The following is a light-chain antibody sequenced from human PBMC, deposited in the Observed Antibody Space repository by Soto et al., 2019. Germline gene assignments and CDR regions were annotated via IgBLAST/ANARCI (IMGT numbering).Light chain of an antibody. CDR3: ETWDSDTRV. CDR2: LEGSGSY. J-gene: IGLJ2*01. Sequence: QLVLTQSSSASASLGSSVKLTGTLNSGHSTYIIAWHQHQPGKAPRYLMKLEGSGSYNKGSGVPDRFSGSSSGADRYLTISNLQSEDEAAYYCETWDSDTRVFGGGTKLTVL. CDR1: SGHSTYI. V-gene: IGLV4-60*03.